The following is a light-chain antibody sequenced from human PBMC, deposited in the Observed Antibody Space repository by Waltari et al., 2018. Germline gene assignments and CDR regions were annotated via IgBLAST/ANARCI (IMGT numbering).Light chain of an antibody. J-gene: IGKJ1*01. Sequence: DIQMTQSPSTLSASVGDRVTITCRASQSISRGLAWYQQKPGKAPKLLIYDASSLESGVPSRFRGSGSATEFTLTISSLQPDDFATYYCQQYDNYSPTTFGQGTKVEIK. CDR1: QSISRG. CDR3: QQYDNYSPTT. V-gene: IGKV1-5*01. CDR2: DAS.